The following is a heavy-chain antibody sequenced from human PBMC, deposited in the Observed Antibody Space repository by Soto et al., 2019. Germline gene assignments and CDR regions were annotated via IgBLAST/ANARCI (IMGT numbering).Heavy chain of an antibody. CDR3: AGVAPIAAAPLDY. D-gene: IGHD6-13*01. V-gene: IGHV1-69*12. J-gene: IGHJ4*02. CDR1: GGTFSSYA. CDR2: IIPIFGTA. Sequence: QVQLVQSGAEVKKPGSSVKVSCKASGGTFSSYAISWVRQAPGQGLEWMGGIIPIFGTANYAQKFQGRVTVTADDSTSTAYVELSSLRSEDTAVYYCAGVAPIAAAPLDYWGQGTLVTVSS.